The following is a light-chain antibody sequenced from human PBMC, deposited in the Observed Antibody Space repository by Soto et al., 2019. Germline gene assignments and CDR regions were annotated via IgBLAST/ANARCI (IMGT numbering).Light chain of an antibody. CDR1: SSDVGGYNY. V-gene: IGLV2-14*01. Sequence: QSALTQPASVSGSPGQSITISCTGTSSDVGGYNYVSWYQHHPGKAPKLIIYEVSNRPSGISYRFSGSESGNTASLTISGLQAEDEADYSCSSYTGSSTLVFGGGTKLTVL. J-gene: IGLJ2*01. CDR2: EVS. CDR3: SSYTGSSTLV.